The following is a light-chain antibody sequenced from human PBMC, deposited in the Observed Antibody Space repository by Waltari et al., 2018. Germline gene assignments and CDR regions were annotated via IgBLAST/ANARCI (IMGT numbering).Light chain of an antibody. J-gene: IGKJ5*01. CDR1: QNILYTSNDKNY. V-gene: IGKV4-1*01. CDR3: QQYFNSPIA. Sequence: DIVMTQSPDSLLVSLGERATISCNSSQNILYTSNDKNYLAWYQQKAGQPPRLLVHWASIRESGVPDRFRGSGSGTDFTLTISNLQPEDVAFYWCQQYFNSPIAFGQGTRLEIK. CDR2: WAS.